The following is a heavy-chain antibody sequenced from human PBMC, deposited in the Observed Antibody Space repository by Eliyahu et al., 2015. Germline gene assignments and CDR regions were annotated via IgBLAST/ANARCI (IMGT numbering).Heavy chain of an antibody. J-gene: IGHJ6*03. CDR3: ARDSDDSDIVVVPANVNYYYYYMDV. D-gene: IGHD2-2*01. CDR1: GYTFTSYA. CDR2: XNAGNGNT. Sequence: QVQLVQSGAEVKKPGASVKVSCKASGYTFTSYAMXWVXQAPGQRLEWMGWXNAGNGNTKYSQKXQGRVTITRDTSASTAYMELSSLRSEDTAVYYCARDSDDSDIVVVPANVNYYYYYMDVWGKGTTVTVSS. V-gene: IGHV1-3*01.